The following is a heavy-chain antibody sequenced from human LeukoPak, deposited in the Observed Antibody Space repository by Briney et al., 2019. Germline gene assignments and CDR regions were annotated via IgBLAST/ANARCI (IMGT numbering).Heavy chain of an antibody. CDR1: GFTFSDYY. D-gene: IGHD6-19*01. V-gene: IGHV3-11*01. J-gene: IGHJ4*02. CDR3: ARDRWGYRSSGWYSDY. CDR2: ISSSGSTI. Sequence: GGSLRLSCAASGFTFSDYYMSWIRQAPGKGLEWVSYISSSGSTIYYADSVKGRFTISRDNAKNSLYLQMDSLRAEDTAVYYCARDRWGYRSSGWYSDYWGQGTLVTVSS.